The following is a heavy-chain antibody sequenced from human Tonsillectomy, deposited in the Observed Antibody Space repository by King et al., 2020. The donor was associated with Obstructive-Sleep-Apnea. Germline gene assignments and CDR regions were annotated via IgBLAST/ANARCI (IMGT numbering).Heavy chain of an antibody. J-gene: IGHJ5*02. CDR2: IYYSGSI. Sequence: LQLQESGPGLVKPSETLSLTCTVSGGSISSVSYYWGWIRQPPGKGLEWIGNIYYSGSIYFNPSLKSRVTISVDTSKNQFSLKVTSVTAADTAFYYCARVGSSCNPCDPWGQGTLVTASS. D-gene: IGHD1-26*01. CDR3: ARVGSSCNPCDP. CDR1: GGSISSVSYY. V-gene: IGHV4-39*07.